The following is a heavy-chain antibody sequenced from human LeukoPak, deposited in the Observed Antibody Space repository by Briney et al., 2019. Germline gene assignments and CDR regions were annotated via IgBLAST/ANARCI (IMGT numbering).Heavy chain of an antibody. CDR2: INHSGTT. Sequence: SETLSLTCAVYGGSLGGYYWNLIRQSPGKGLEWIGEINHSGTTNYNPSLKSRVTISVDTSKNQFSLRLTSVTAADTAVYYCARFPCSGDSCYSGIRAFDIWGQGTMVTVSS. V-gene: IGHV4-34*01. D-gene: IGHD2-15*01. CDR3: ARFPCSGDSCYSGIRAFDI. CDR1: GGSLGGYY. J-gene: IGHJ3*02.